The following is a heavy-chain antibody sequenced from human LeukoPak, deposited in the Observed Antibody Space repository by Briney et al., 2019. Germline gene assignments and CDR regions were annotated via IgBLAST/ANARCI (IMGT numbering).Heavy chain of an antibody. CDR2: IIPIFGTA. CDR3: ARESVYSSGLYDAFDI. Sequence: SVKVSCKASGGTFSSYAISWVRQAPGQGLEWMGGIIPIFGTANYAQEFQGRVTITADESTSTAYMELSSLRSEDTAVYYCARESVYSSGLYDAFDIWGQGTMVTVSS. J-gene: IGHJ3*02. V-gene: IGHV1-69*01. D-gene: IGHD6-19*01. CDR1: GGTFSSYA.